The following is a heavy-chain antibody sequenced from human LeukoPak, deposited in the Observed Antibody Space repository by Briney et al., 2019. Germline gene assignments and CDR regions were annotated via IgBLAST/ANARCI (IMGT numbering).Heavy chain of an antibody. CDR2: ISWNSGSI. Sequence: GRSLRLSCAASGFTFDDYAMHWVRQAPGKGLEWVSGISWNSGSIGYADSVKGRFTISRDNSKNTLYLQMNSLRAEDTAVYYCARDRSSTSFDYWGQGTLVTVSS. D-gene: IGHD2-2*01. V-gene: IGHV3-9*01. CDR3: ARDRSSTSFDY. J-gene: IGHJ4*02. CDR1: GFTFDDYA.